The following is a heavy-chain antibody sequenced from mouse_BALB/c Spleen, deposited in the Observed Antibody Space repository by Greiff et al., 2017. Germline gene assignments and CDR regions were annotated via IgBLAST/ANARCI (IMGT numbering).Heavy chain of an antibody. Sequence: VMLVESGPGLVAPSQSLSITCTVSGFSLTSYGVHWVRQPPGKGLEWLGVIWAGGSTNYNSALMSRQSISKDNYKSQVFFKMNSLQTDDTAMYYCARERTYYGNYVDYWGQGTTLTVSS. D-gene: IGHD2-10*01. J-gene: IGHJ2*01. CDR1: GFSLTSYG. V-gene: IGHV2-9*02. CDR2: IWAGGST. CDR3: ARERTYYGNYVDY.